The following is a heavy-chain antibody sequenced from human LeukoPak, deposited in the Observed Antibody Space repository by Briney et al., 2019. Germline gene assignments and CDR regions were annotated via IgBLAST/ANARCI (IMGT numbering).Heavy chain of an antibody. CDR3: ARFSSGWYLTYYFDY. V-gene: IGHV4-4*07. CDR2: IYTSGST. Sequence: SETLSLTCTVSGGSISSYYWSWIRQPAGKGLEWIGRIYTSGSTNYNPSLKSRVTMSVDTSKNQFSLKLRSVTAADTGVYYCARFSSGWYLTYYFDYWGQGTLVTVSS. CDR1: GGSISSYY. D-gene: IGHD6-19*01. J-gene: IGHJ4*02.